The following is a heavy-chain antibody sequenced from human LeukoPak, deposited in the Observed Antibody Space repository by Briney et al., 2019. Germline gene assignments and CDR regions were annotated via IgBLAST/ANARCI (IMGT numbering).Heavy chain of an antibody. J-gene: IGHJ4*02. CDR2: IYYSGST. CDR3: AREQSASSGYYFDH. Sequence: SETLSLTCPVSGGSISNYYWSWIRQPPGKGLEWIGDIYYSGSTNYNPSLKSRVTISVDTSKNLFSLNLSSVTAADTAVYYCAREQSASSGYYFDHWGQGTLVSVSS. D-gene: IGHD6-19*01. V-gene: IGHV4-59*12. CDR1: GGSISNYY.